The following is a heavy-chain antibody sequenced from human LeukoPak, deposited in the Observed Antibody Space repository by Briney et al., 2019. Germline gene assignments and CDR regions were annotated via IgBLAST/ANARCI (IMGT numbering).Heavy chain of an antibody. CDR1: GGTFSSYA. CDR3: GRDVFSTVYYPSPYFDY. J-gene: IGHJ4*02. CDR2: IIPIFGTA. D-gene: IGHD3/OR15-3a*01. V-gene: IGHV1-69*13. Sequence: WASVKVSCKASGGTFSSYAISWVRQAPGQGLEWMGGIIPIFGTANYAQKFQGRVTITADESTSTAYMELSSLRSEDTAVYYCGRDVFSTVYYPSPYFDYGGQEPLVTVPS.